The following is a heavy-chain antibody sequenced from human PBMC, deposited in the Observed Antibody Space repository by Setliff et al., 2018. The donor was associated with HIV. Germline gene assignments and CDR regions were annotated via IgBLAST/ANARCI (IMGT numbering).Heavy chain of an antibody. Sequence: SVKVSCKASGGTFSSYTISWVRQAPGQGLEWMGGIVPIFGTTKSAQKFQGRVTITADESTSTAYMELNGLRSEDTAVYYCARGVGYCAGDCYSTYYYGYMDVWGKGTTVTVSS. D-gene: IGHD2-21*02. CDR2: IVPIFGTT. V-gene: IGHV1-69*13. J-gene: IGHJ6*03. CDR3: ARGVGYCAGDCYSTYYYGYMDV. CDR1: GGTFSSYT.